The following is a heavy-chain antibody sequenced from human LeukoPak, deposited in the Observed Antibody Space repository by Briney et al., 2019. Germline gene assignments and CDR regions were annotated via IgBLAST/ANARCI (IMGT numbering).Heavy chain of an antibody. CDR3: ARDRDYYGSGSQSLDY. J-gene: IGHJ4*02. CDR2: IYTSGST. Sequence: SQTLSLTCTVSGGSISSGSYYWSWIRQPAGKGLEWIGRIYTSGSTNYNPSLKSRVTISVDTSKNQFSLKLSSVTAVDTAVYYCARDRDYYGSGSQSLDYWGQGTLVTVSS. V-gene: IGHV4-61*02. CDR1: GGSISSGSYY. D-gene: IGHD3-10*01.